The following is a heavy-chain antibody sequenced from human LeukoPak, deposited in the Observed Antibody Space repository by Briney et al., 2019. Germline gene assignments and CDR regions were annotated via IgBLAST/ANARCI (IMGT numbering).Heavy chain of an antibody. V-gene: IGHV1-69*05. D-gene: IGHD3-22*01. J-gene: IGHJ4*02. CDR2: IIPIFGTA. CDR3: ASSAFYYDSSGYILDY. Sequence: GSSVKVSCKASGGTFSSYAISWVRQAPGQGLEWMGRIIPIFGTANYAQKFQGRVTITTDESTSTAYMELSSLRSEDTAVYCCASSAFYYDSSGYILDYWGQGTLVTVSS. CDR1: GGTFSSYA.